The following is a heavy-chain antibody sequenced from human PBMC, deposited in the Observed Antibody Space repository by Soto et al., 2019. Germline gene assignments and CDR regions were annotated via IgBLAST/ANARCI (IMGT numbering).Heavy chain of an antibody. D-gene: IGHD2-2*02. Sequence: EVQLVQSGAEVKKPGESLKISCKGSGYSISDYWIGWVRQMPGKGLEWMGIIFAGDSDTKYSPAFQGQVTISVDKSNSPAYVQWRSLKASYNAMYCCVRHGVEVCNSRGCYTSFYGDGMDGWGHRPSVTVSS. CDR3: VRHGVEVCNSRGCYTSFYGDGMDG. J-gene: IGHJ6*01. V-gene: IGHV5-51*01. CDR1: GYSISDYW. CDR2: IFAGDSDT.